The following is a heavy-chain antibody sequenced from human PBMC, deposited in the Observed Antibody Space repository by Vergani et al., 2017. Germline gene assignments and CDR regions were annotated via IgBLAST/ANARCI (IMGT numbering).Heavy chain of an antibody. Sequence: QVQLVQSGAEVKKPGSSVKVSCKASGATFRSNTISWVRQVPGQGLEWMGWINPNSGGTNYAQKFQGRVTMTRDTSISTAYMELSRLRSDDTAVYYCARVYTKQWLARIDYWGQGTLVTVSS. CDR3: ARVYTKQWLARIDY. V-gene: IGHV1-2*02. CDR2: INPNSGGT. D-gene: IGHD6-19*01. CDR1: GATFRSNT. J-gene: IGHJ4*02.